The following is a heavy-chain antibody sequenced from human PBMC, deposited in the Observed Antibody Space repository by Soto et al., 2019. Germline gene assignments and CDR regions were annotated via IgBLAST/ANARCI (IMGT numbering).Heavy chain of an antibody. J-gene: IGHJ4*02. D-gene: IGHD5-12*01. V-gene: IGHV1-2*04. CDR2: INPNSGGT. CDR1: GYTFTGYY. Sequence: ASVKVSCKASGYTFTGYYTHWVRQAPGQGLEWMGWINPNSGGTNYAQKFQGWVTMTRDTSISTAYMELSRLRSDDTAVYYCATSYYMGGYDKGPFDYWGQGTLVTVSS. CDR3: ATSYYMGGYDKGPFDY.